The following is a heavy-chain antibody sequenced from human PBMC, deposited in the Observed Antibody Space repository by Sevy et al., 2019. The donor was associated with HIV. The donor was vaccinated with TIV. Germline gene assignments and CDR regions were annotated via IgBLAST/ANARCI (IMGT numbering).Heavy chain of an antibody. J-gene: IGHJ4*02. D-gene: IGHD6-13*01. V-gene: IGHV4-39*02. Sequence: SETLSLTCTVSGASISSNTYYWGWIRQPPGKDLDWIGSIHFSGSAYYNPSLKGRVTISVDTSKNQFSLKVRSVTATDTAVYYCAREGPRIAQFDNWGQGTLVTVSS. CDR2: IHFSGSA. CDR1: GASISSNTYY. CDR3: AREGPRIAQFDN.